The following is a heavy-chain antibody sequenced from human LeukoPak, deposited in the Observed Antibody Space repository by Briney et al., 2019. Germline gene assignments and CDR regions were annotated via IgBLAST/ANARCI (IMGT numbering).Heavy chain of an antibody. CDR3: ARDADVAALYSFDGMVV. CDR2: ISYDGSSK. D-gene: IGHD6-19*01. J-gene: IGHJ6*02. V-gene: IGHV3-30*03. CDR1: GFTFNGYG. Sequence: GGSVRLSCAASGFTFNGYGMHWVRQAPGKGLEWVALISYDGSSKYYTDSVKGRFTISRDNSKNTLSLQMNSLRVEDTAVYYCARDADVAALYSFDGMVVWGQGTTVTVSS.